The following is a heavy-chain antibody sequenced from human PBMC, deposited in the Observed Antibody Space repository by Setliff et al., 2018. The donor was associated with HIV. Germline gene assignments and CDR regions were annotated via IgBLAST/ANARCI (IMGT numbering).Heavy chain of an antibody. CDR1: AGAIRSYY. D-gene: IGHD5-12*01. Sequence: SLTCTVSAGAIRSYYWSWIRQSPGKGLEWIGYIFYGGNANYSPSLKGRVTMSLDTSRNQFSLKLTSVTAADTAVYYCASTGHIEIDPLQPFEIWGQGTMVTVSS. J-gene: IGHJ3*02. CDR2: IFYGGNA. V-gene: IGHV4-59*12. CDR3: ASTGHIEIDPLQPFEI.